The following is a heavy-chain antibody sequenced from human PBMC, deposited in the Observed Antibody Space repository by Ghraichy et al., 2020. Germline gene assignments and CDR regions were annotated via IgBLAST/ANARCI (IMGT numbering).Heavy chain of an antibody. CDR3: ARDPLGSYYAFDI. J-gene: IGHJ3*02. Sequence: SVKVSCKASGDTFSSYALSWVRQAPGHGLEWMGGIIPIFGTANYAQKFQGRVTITADESTSTAYMELSSLRSEDTAVYYCARDPLGSYYAFDIWGQGTMVTVSS. CDR1: GDTFSSYA. D-gene: IGHD1-26*01. V-gene: IGHV1-69*13. CDR2: IIPIFGTA.